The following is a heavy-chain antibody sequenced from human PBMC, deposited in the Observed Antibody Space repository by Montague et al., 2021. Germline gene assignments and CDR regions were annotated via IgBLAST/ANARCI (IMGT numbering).Heavy chain of an antibody. CDR1: GGSISSNNW. J-gene: IGHJ5*01. CDR2: IFHNGST. Sequence: SETLSLTCAVSGGSISSNNWSTWVRQPPGKGLEWIGEIFHNGSTTYSPSLKSRVTISMDKSKNQFSLKLTSVTAADTAVYYCARVAAWGYYDTSGANWFDPWGQGTMVTVSS. D-gene: IGHD3-22*01. CDR3: ARVAAWGYYDTSGANWFDP. V-gene: IGHV4-4*02.